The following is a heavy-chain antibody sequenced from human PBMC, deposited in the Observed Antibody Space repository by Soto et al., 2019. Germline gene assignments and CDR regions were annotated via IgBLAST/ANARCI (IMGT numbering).Heavy chain of an antibody. J-gene: IGHJ6*02. V-gene: IGHV4-4*02. Sequence: SETLSLTCAVSGGSISSSNWWSWVRQPPGKGLEWIGEIYHSGSTNYNPSLKSRVTISVDKSKNQFSLKLSSVTAADTAVYYCARGGWFGELLSKYGMDVWGQGTTVTVSS. CDR2: IYHSGST. CDR3: ARGGWFGELLSKYGMDV. CDR1: GGSISSSNW. D-gene: IGHD3-10*01.